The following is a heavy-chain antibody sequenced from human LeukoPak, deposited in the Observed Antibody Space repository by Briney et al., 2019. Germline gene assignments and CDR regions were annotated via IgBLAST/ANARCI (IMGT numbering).Heavy chain of an antibody. V-gene: IGHV4-30-2*03. J-gene: IGHJ4*02. Sequence: TLSLTCTVSGGSISSGGYYWSWIRQPPGKGLEWIGYIYHSGSTSYNPSLSSRVSISVDTSKNQVSLKMKSVTDTDSAVYYCARHLSGTTMSHYFDFWGQGTLVPVSS. CDR2: IYHSGST. CDR3: ARHLSGTTMSHYFDF. D-gene: IGHD3-10*02. CDR1: GGSISSGGYY.